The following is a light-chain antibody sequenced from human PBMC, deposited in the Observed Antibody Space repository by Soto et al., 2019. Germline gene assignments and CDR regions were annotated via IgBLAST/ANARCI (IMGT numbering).Light chain of an antibody. CDR3: QQRSNWLIT. CDR2: GTS. Sequence: EIVMTQSPATLSVSPGERATLSCRASQSVDSNLAWSQQKPGQAPRLLIYGTSSRATGIPDRFSGSGSGTDFTLTISSLEPEDFAVYYCQQRSNWLITFGQGTRLEIK. J-gene: IGKJ5*01. CDR1: QSVDSN. V-gene: IGKV3-11*01.